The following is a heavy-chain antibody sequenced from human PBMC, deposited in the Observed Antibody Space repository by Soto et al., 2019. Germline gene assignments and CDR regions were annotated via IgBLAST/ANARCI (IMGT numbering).Heavy chain of an antibody. CDR2: INPKSGGT. Sequence: ASVKVSCKASGYSFTDYHIHWVRQAPGQGLEWLGRINPKSGGTSTAQKFQGWVTMTTDTSISTASTELTRLASDDTAIYYCARGDSTDCSNGVCSFFYNHDMDVWGQGTTVTVSS. CDR3: ARGDSTDCSNGVCSFFYNHDMDV. V-gene: IGHV1-2*04. CDR1: GYSFTDYH. J-gene: IGHJ6*02. D-gene: IGHD2-8*01.